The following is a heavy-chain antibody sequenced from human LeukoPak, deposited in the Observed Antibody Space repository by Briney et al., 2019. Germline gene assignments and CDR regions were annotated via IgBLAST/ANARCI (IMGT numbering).Heavy chain of an antibody. D-gene: IGHD1-1*01. CDR3: TTAGGTWNYYYYAMDV. J-gene: IGHJ6*02. V-gene: IGHV3-15*04. Sequence: GGSLRLSCAASGFNFSNYWMHWVRQAPGKGLEWVGRIESKTDGGTTDYAAPMKGRFTISRDDSKNTLYLQMNSLKTEDTAVYYCTTAGGTWNYYYYAMDVWGQGTTVTVSS. CDR2: IESKTDGGTT. CDR1: GFNFSNYW.